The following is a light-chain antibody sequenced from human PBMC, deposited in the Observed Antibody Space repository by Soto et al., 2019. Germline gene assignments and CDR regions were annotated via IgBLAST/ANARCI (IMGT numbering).Light chain of an antibody. CDR3: SSYTSSNTDV. Sequence: QSALTQPASVSGSPGQSITISCTGTSSDVGGYNYVSWYHQHPGKAPKVMIYDVSNRPSGVSDRFSGSKSDNTASLTISGLQAEDEADYYCSSYTSSNTDVFGTGTKVTVL. CDR2: DVS. J-gene: IGLJ1*01. CDR1: SSDVGGYNY. V-gene: IGLV2-14*01.